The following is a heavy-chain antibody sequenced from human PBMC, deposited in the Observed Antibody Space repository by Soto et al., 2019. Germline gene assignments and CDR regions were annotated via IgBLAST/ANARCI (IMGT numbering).Heavy chain of an antibody. CDR3: ARDLWGYCGTDCYPLDV. Sequence: SETLSLTCTVSGGSISRYYWSWIRQPPGKELEWIGYMYNTGSTVYNPSFKSRVTISVDTSKNQFSLKLNSVTAADTAVYYCARDLWGYCGTDCYPLDVWGQGTTVTVSS. CDR1: GGSISRYY. J-gene: IGHJ6*02. V-gene: IGHV4-59*01. D-gene: IGHD2-21*02. CDR2: MYNTGST.